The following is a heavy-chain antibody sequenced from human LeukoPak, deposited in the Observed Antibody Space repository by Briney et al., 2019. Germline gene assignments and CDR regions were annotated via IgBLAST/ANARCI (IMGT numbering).Heavy chain of an antibody. CDR2: ITTSDGNT. Sequence: GGSLRLSCAASGFTFSSYTMSWVRQAPGKGLEWVSTITTSDGNTYYADSVKGRFTVSRDNSKNTLFLQMNSLRAEDTAVYYCASFSRRDYWGQGTLVTVSS. J-gene: IGHJ4*02. CDR1: GFTFSSYT. D-gene: IGHD2/OR15-2a*01. CDR3: ASFSRRDY. V-gene: IGHV3-23*01.